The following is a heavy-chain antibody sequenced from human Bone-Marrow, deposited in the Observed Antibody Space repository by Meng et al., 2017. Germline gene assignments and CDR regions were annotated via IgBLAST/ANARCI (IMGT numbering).Heavy chain of an antibody. CDR1: GFTFGDYA. V-gene: IGHV3-49*03. CDR3: TRDVATPPVMD. J-gene: IGHJ4*02. D-gene: IGHD5-12*01. Sequence: SLRLSCTASGFTFGDYAMSWFRQAPGKGLEWVGFIRSKAYGGTTEYAASVKGRFTISRDDSKSIAYLQMNSLKTEDTAVYYCTRDVATPPVMDWGQGTLVTVSS. CDR2: IRSKAYGGTT.